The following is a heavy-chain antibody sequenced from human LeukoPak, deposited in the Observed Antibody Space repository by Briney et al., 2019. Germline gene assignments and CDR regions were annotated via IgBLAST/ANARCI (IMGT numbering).Heavy chain of an antibody. CDR3: AKDPNGDYVGAFDS. CDR2: IRGSGGGT. Sequence: GGSLRLSCAASGFTFSNYALVWVRQAPGKGLEWVSSIRGSGGGTDYADPVKGRFTISRDNSKNTLYLQMNNLRAEDTAVYYCAKDPNGDYVGAFDSWGQGTKVTVSS. V-gene: IGHV3-23*01. D-gene: IGHD4-17*01. CDR1: GFTFSNYA. J-gene: IGHJ3*01.